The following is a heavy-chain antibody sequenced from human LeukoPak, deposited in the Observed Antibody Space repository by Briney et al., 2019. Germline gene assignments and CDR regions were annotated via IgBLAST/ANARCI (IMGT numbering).Heavy chain of an antibody. J-gene: IGHJ2*01. CDR3: ARDLTGPSNWYFDL. D-gene: IGHD3-16*01. Sequence: SETLSLTCTVSGGSISSYYWSWIQQPPGKGLEWIGYIYYSGSTNYNPSLKSRVTISVDTSKNQFSLKLSSVTAADTAVYYCARDLTGPSNWYFDLWGRGTLVTVSS. CDR2: IYYSGST. CDR1: GGSISSYY. V-gene: IGHV4-59*01.